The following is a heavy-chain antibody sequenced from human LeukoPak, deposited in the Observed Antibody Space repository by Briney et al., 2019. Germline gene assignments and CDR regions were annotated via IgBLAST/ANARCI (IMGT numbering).Heavy chain of an antibody. V-gene: IGHV4-4*07. J-gene: IGHJ6*02. CDR1: GGSISSYY. CDR3: ARGKDCSSTSCFPYYGMDV. Sequence: SETLSLTCTVSGGSISSYYWSWIRQPAGKGLEWIGRIYTSGSTNYNPSLKSRVTMSVDTYKNQFSLKLSSVAAADTAVYYCARGKDCSSTSCFPYYGMDVWGQGTTVTVSS. CDR2: IYTSGST. D-gene: IGHD2-2*01.